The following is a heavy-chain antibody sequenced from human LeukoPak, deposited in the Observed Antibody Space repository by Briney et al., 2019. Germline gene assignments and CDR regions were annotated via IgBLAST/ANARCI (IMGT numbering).Heavy chain of an antibody. Sequence: GGSLRLSCAASGFTFSNYAMSWVRQAPGKGLEWVSAIVGSGGSTYYADSVKGRFTISRDNPKNTLYLQMNSLRAEDTAVYYCAKWGDYDILTGYYDSDYWGQGTLVTVSS. V-gene: IGHV3-23*01. CDR3: AKWGDYDILTGYYDSDY. D-gene: IGHD3-9*01. J-gene: IGHJ4*02. CDR2: IVGSGGST. CDR1: GFTFSNYA.